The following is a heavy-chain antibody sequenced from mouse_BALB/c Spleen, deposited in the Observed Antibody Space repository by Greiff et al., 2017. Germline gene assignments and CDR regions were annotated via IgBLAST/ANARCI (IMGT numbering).Heavy chain of an antibody. CDR3: TRRDYGNYLGV. J-gene: IGHJ1*01. CDR2: IRLKSNNYAT. D-gene: IGHD2-1*01. V-gene: IGHV6-6*02. Sequence: AGGSMKLSCVASGFTFSNYWMNWVRQSPEKGLEWVAEIRLKSNNYATHYAESVKGRFTISRDDSKSSVYLQMNNLRAEDTGIYYCTRRDYGNYLGVWGAGTTVTVSS. CDR1: GFTFSNYW.